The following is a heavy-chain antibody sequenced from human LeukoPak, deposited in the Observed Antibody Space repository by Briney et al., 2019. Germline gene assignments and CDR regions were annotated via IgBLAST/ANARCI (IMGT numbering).Heavy chain of an antibody. V-gene: IGHV3-48*01. Sequence: GGSLRLSCAASGFSFSSYNMNWVRQAPGKGLEWISYISSTRPTIYYADSVKGRFTISRDDAKSSLYLQMNSLRVEDTAVYYCAKEVTYGGAAFDVWVQGTTVTVSS. CDR1: GFSFSSYN. CDR2: ISSTRPTI. D-gene: IGHD3-10*01. J-gene: IGHJ3*01. CDR3: AKEVTYGGAAFDV.